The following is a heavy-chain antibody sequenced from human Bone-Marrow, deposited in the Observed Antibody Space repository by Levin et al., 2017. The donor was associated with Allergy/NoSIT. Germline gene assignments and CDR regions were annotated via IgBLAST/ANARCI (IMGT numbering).Heavy chain of an antibody. CDR2: INPSSGRA. Sequence: GESLKISCRTSGYTFSKYYIHWVRQAPGQGLEWMGLINPSSGRATYPQKFQGRVAVTRDTSTSSVYLEVSKLTSEDTALYYCARDYSGDRGDDFVLGMDVWGQGTTVIVSS. J-gene: IGHJ6*02. D-gene: IGHD5-12*01. CDR1: GYTFSKYY. CDR3: ARDYSGDRGDDFVLGMDV. V-gene: IGHV1-46*01.